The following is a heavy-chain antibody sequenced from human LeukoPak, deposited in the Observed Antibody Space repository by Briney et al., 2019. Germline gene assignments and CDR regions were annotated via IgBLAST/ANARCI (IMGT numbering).Heavy chain of an antibody. CDR3: ARDGGTMNAFDI. V-gene: IGHV4-34*01. CDR1: GGSFSGYY. CDR2: INHSGSN. Sequence: SETLSLTCAVYGGSFSGYYWSWIRQPPRKGLQWIGEINHSGSNNYNPSLKSRVTISVDTSKNQFSLKLSSVTAADTAVYYCARDGGTMNAFDIWGQGTMVTVSS. J-gene: IGHJ3*02. D-gene: IGHD3-22*01.